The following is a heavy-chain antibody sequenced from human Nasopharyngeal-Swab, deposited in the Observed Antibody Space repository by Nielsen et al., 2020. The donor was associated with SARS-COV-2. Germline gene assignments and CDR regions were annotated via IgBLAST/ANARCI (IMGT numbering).Heavy chain of an antibody. V-gene: IGHV4-59*12. CDR3: ARATYYDYVWGSYRPGAFDI. J-gene: IGHJ3*02. Sequence: HQATGKGLEWVGYIYYSGSTNYNPSLKSRVTRSVDTSKNQFSLKLSSVTAADTAVYYCARATYYDYVWGSYRPGAFDIWGQGTMVTVSS. D-gene: IGHD3-16*02. CDR2: IYYSGST.